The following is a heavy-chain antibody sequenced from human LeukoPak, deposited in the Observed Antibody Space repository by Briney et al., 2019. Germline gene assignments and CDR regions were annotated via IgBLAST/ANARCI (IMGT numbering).Heavy chain of an antibody. V-gene: IGHV1-8*01. D-gene: IGHD3-10*01. CDR2: MNPNSGNT. CDR1: GYTFTSYD. Sequence: GASVKVSCKASGYTFTSYDINWVRQATGQGLEWMGWMNPNSGNTGYAQKFQGRVTMTRNTSISTAYMELSSLRSEDTAVYYCARVEYGSGTQRWYFDYWGQGTLVTVSS. J-gene: IGHJ4*02. CDR3: ARVEYGSGTQRWYFDY.